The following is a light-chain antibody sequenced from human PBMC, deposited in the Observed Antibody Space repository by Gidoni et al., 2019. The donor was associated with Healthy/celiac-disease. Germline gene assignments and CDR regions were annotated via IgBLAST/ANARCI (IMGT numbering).Light chain of an antibody. Sequence: DIQMTQSPSSLSASVGDRVTITCRASQSISSYLNWYQQKPGKAPKLLIYAASILQSGVPSRFSGSGSGTDFTLTISSLQPEDFATYYCQQSSSTPRTFGQGTKVEIK. CDR2: AAS. CDR1: QSISSY. CDR3: QQSSSTPRT. V-gene: IGKV1-39*01. J-gene: IGKJ1*01.